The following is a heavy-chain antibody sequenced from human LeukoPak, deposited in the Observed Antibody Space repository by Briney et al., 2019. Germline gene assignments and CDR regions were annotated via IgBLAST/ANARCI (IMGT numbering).Heavy chain of an antibody. CDR3: ARGGDYVDFDY. J-gene: IGHJ4*02. CDR1: GGSISSYH. D-gene: IGHD4-17*01. CDR2: IYYSGNT. V-gene: IGHV4-59*01. Sequence: SETLSLTCTVSGGSISSYHWSWIRQPPGKGLEWIGYIYYSGNTNYNPSLKSRVTISVDTSKNQFSLKLSSVTAADTAVYYCARGGDYVDFDYWGQGTLVTVSS.